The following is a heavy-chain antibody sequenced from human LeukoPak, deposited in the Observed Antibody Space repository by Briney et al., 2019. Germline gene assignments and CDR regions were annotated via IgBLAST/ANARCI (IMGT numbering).Heavy chain of an antibody. V-gene: IGHV3-7*01. D-gene: IGHD1-7*01. CDR2: IKRDGSEK. CDR3: ARDNWELRGFDY. Sequence: GGSLRLSCAASGFTFSDHWMSRVRQAPGKGLEWVANIKRDGSEKYYVDSVKGRFTISRDSAKNSLFLQMTSLRVEDTAVYYCARDNWELRGFDYWGQGTLVTVSS. CDR1: GFTFSDHW. J-gene: IGHJ4*02.